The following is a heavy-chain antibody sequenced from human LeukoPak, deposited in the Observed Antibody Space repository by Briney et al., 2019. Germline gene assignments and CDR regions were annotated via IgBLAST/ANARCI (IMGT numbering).Heavy chain of an antibody. J-gene: IGHJ4*02. CDR1: GFIFNDYT. CDR3: ARDKTTNFWSGHIYSFDY. Sequence: GGSLRLSRVTSGFIFNDYTFHWVRQGPGKGLEWVSLISWDGGSTYYADSVKGRFTVSRDSATSSLYLQMNSLRTEDTALYYCARDKTTNFWSGHIYSFDYWGQGTLVTVSS. CDR2: ISWDGGST. D-gene: IGHD3-3*01. V-gene: IGHV3-43*01.